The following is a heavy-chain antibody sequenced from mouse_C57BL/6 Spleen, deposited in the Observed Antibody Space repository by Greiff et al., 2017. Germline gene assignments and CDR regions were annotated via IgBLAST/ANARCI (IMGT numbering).Heavy chain of an antibody. D-gene: IGHD2-3*01. CDR1: GYTFTDYY. CDR2: INPYNGGT. Sequence: VQLQQSGPVLVKPGASVKMSCKASGYTFTDYYMNWVKQSHGKSLEWIGVINPYNGGTSYNQKFKGKATLTVDKSSSTAYMELNSLTSEDSAVYYGARLWLLLYAMDYWGQGTSVTVSS. V-gene: IGHV1-19*01. CDR3: ARLWLLLYAMDY. J-gene: IGHJ4*01.